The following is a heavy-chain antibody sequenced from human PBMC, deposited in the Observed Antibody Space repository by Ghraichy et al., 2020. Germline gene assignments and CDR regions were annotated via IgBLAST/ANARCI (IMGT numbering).Heavy chain of an antibody. CDR1: GGSTTSYY. CDR3: ARGGEYFQH. J-gene: IGHJ1*01. V-gene: IGHV4-59*08. Sequence: SETLSLTCTVSGGSTTSYYWSWVRQPPGGGLEWRGYVYYSGSTNYNPSLKSRVTISVDTSKNQFSLKLSSVTAADTAVYDCARGGEYFQHWGQGTLVTGSS. CDR2: VYYSGST.